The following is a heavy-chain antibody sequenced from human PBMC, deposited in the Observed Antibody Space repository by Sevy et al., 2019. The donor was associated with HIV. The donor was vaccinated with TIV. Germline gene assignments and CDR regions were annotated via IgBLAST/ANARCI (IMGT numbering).Heavy chain of an antibody. V-gene: IGHV3-30*05. J-gene: IGHJ6*02. CDR1: GFSFSTYG. CDR2: ISYDASNT. Sequence: GESLKISCEASGFSFSTYGMHWVRQAPGKGLEWVAVISYDASNTYYADSVKGRFTISRDNSKNTLYLQMDGLRAEDTALYYCARDDEPDYYYFDMDVWGQGTTVTVSS. CDR3: ARDDEPDYYYFDMDV.